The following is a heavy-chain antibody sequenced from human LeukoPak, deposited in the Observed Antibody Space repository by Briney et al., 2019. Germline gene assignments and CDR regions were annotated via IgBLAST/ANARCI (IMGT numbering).Heavy chain of an antibody. CDR2: TSGSGGST. V-gene: IGHV3-23*01. D-gene: IGHD3-22*01. Sequence: GGSLRLSCAASGFTFSSYAMSWVRQAPGKGLEWVSATSGSGGSTYYADSVKGRFTISRDNSKNTLYLQMNSLRAEDTAVYYSAEDYVEYYYDSGYLGIDYWGQGTLVTVSS. CDR1: GFTFSSYA. J-gene: IGHJ4*02. CDR3: AEDYVEYYYDSGYLGIDY.